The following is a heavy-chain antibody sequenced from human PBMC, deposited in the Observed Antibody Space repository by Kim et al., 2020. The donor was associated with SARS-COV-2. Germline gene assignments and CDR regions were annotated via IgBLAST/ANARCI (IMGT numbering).Heavy chain of an antibody. D-gene: IGHD6-13*01. J-gene: IGHJ6*02. CDR1: GYTFTSYG. Sequence: ASVKVSCKASGYTFTSYGISWVRQAPGQGLEWMGWISAYNGNTNYAQKLQGRVTMTTDTSTSTAYMELRSLRSDDTAVYYCARGTPGVAAAGRYGMDVWGQGTTVTVSS. CDR3: ARGTPGVAAAGRYGMDV. CDR2: ISAYNGNT. V-gene: IGHV1-18*04.